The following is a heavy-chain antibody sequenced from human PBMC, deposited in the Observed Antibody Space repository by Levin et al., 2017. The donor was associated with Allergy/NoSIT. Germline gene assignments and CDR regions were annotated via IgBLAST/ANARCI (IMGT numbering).Heavy chain of an antibody. Sequence: SETLSLTCAVSGGSISSSNWWSWVRQPPGKGLEWIGEIYHSGSTNYNPSLKSRVTISVDKSKNQFSLKLSSVTAADTAVYYCARDLAAAGTFAFDSWGQGTMVTVSS. CDR3: ARDLAAAGTFAFDS. CDR2: IYHSGST. J-gene: IGHJ3*02. D-gene: IGHD6-13*01. CDR1: GGSISSSNW. V-gene: IGHV4-4*02.